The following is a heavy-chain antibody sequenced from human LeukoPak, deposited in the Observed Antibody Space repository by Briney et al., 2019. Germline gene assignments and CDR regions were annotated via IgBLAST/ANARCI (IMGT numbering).Heavy chain of an antibody. J-gene: IGHJ5*02. V-gene: IGHV4-59*04. CDR1: GGSISNYY. CDR3: ARYSSSSGWFDP. CDR2: IYYSGST. D-gene: IGHD6-6*01. Sequence: SETLSLTCTVSGGSISNYYWVWIRQPPGRGLEWIGNIYYSGSTYYSPSLKSRVTMSVDTSKNQFSLRLSSATAADTAVYYCARYSSSSGWFDPWGQGTLVTVSS.